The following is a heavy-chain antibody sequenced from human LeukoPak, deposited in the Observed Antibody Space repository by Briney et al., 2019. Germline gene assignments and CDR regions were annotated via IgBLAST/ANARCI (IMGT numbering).Heavy chain of an antibody. V-gene: IGHV1-8*01. CDR1: GYTFTSYD. D-gene: IGHD2-2*01. Sequence: ASVKVSFKASGYTFTSYDINWVRQATGQGLEWMGWMNPNSGNAGYAQKFQGRVTMTRNTSISTAYMEMSSLRSEDTAVYYCARGGSSTSWNDAFDIWGQGTMVTVSS. CDR3: ARGGSSTSWNDAFDI. J-gene: IGHJ3*02. CDR2: MNPNSGNA.